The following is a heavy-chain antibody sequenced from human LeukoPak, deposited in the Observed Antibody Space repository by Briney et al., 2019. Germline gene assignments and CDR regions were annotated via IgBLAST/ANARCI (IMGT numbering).Heavy chain of an antibody. CDR2: IYYSGST. Sequence: PSETLSLTCIVSGGSISSRSYYWDWIRQPPGKGLEWLGHIYYSGSTNYNPSLKSRVTISVDTSKNQFSLKLSSVTAADTAIYYCARWLQLDDAFDIWGQGTMVIVSS. CDR1: GGSISSRSYY. V-gene: IGHV4-61*05. D-gene: IGHD5-24*01. J-gene: IGHJ3*02. CDR3: ARWLQLDDAFDI.